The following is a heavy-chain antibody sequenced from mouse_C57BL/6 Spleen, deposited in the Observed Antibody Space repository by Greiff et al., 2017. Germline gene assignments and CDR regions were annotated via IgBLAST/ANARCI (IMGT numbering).Heavy chain of an antibody. D-gene: IGHD1-1*01. CDR2: IHPNSGST. J-gene: IGHJ2*01. CDR3: AREGDYYGSSHDY. V-gene: IGHV1-64*01. CDR1: GYTFTSYW. Sequence: QVQLQQPGAELVKPGASVKLSCKASGYTFTSYWMHWVKQRPGQGLEWIGMIHPNSGSTNYNEKFKSKATLTVDKSSSTAYMQLSSLTSEDSAVXYCAREGDYYGSSHDYWGQGTTLTVSS.